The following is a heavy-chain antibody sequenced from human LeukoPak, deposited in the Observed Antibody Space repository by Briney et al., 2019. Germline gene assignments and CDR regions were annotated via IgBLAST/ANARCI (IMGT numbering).Heavy chain of an antibody. Sequence: SETLSLTCTVSGGSISSYYWSWIRQPPGKGLEWIGYIYTSGSTNYNPSLKSRVTISVDTSKNQFSLKLSSVTAADTAVYYCARSGAYDFWSGHTPGLFDYWGQGTLVTVYS. D-gene: IGHD3-3*01. CDR1: GGSISSYY. V-gene: IGHV4-4*09. J-gene: IGHJ4*02. CDR2: IYTSGST. CDR3: ARSGAYDFWSGHTPGLFDY.